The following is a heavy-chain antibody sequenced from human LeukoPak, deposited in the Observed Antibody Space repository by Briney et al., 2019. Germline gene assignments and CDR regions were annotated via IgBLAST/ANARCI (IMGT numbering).Heavy chain of an antibody. CDR2: ITSSSSYI. CDR1: GFTYSSYS. J-gene: IGHJ4*02. D-gene: IGHD6-13*01. Sequence: GGSLRLSCAASGFTYSSYSMNWVRQAPGKGLEWVSSITSSSSYIYYADSVKGRFTISRDNAKNSLYLQMNSLRAEDTAVYYCARFGSSSKPFGYWGQGTLVTVSS. CDR3: ARFGSSSKPFGY. V-gene: IGHV3-21*01.